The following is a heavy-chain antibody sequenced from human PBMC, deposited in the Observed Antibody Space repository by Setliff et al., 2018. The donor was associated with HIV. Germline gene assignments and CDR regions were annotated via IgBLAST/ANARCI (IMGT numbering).Heavy chain of an antibody. CDR2: LSGHTMTT. Sequence: GGSLRLSCAASGFTFSSYGMHWVRQAPGKGLEWVSSLSGHTMTTYYAGSVKGRSTISRDVSNNTLYFQMNSLRAEDTAIYFCAKNDDILTSFANWGQGTLVTVSS. J-gene: IGHJ4*02. V-gene: IGHV3-23*01. D-gene: IGHD3-9*01. CDR3: AKNDDILTSFAN. CDR1: GFTFSSYG.